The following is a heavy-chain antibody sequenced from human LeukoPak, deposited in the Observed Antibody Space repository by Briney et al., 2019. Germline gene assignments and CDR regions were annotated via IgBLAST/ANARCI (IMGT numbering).Heavy chain of an antibody. CDR3: ARAQYYYDSSGQGGSFDY. D-gene: IGHD3-22*01. CDR1: GGSFSGYY. CDR2: INHSGST. J-gene: IGHJ4*02. V-gene: IGHV4-34*01. Sequence: ASETLSLTCAVYGGSFSGYYWSWIRQPPGKGLEWIGEINHSGSTNYNPSLKSRVTISVDTSKNQFSLKLSSVTAADTAVYYCARAQYYYDSSGQGGSFDYWGQGTLVTVSS.